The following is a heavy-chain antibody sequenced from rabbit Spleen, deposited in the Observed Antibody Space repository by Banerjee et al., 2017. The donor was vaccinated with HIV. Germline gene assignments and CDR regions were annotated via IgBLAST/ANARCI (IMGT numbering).Heavy chain of an antibody. CDR1: GFDLSNYYY. Sequence: QSLEESGGDLVKPGASLTLTCTASGFDLSNYYYIYWVRQAPGKGLEWIACINTATGKAVYATWAKGRFTISRTSSTTVTLRMTSLTAADRAAYFCARWTGTADYSRLDLWGPGTLVTVS. CDR2: INTATGKA. V-gene: IGHV1S40*01. J-gene: IGHJ3*01. CDR3: ARWTGTADYSRLDL. D-gene: IGHD7-1*01.